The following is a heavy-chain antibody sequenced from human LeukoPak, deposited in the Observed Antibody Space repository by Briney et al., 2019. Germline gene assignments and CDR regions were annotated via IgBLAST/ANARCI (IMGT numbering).Heavy chain of an antibody. V-gene: IGHV4-31*03. CDR3: AREFRSGNKYFDY. D-gene: IGHD3-10*01. CDR1: GGSISTGGYY. Sequence: PSQTLSLTCTVSGGSISTGGYYWSWICQHPGKGLEWIACIYYSGSTYYNPSLKSRITISVDTSKNQFSLKLSSVTAADTAVYYCAREFRSGNKYFDYWGQGTLVTVSS. CDR2: IYYSGST. J-gene: IGHJ4*02.